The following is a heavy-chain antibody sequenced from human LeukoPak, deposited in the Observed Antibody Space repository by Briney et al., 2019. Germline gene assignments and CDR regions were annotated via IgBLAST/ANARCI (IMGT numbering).Heavy chain of an antibody. CDR2: ISGSGGST. Sequence: GGSLRLSCAASGFTFSSYAMSWVRQAPGKGLKWVSAISGSGGSTYYADSVKGRFTISRDNSKNTLYLQMNSLRADDTAVYFCAKAMSHSYFDYWGQGTLVTVSA. CDR3: AKAMSHSYFDY. J-gene: IGHJ4*02. D-gene: IGHD2-2*01. V-gene: IGHV3-23*01. CDR1: GFTFSSYA.